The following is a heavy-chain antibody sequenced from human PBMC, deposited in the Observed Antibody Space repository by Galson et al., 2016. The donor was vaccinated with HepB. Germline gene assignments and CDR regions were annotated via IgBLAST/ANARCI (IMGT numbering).Heavy chain of an antibody. Sequence: SLRLSCAASGFTVSSNYMGWVRQAPGKGLEWVSLIYSGGRTNYSDSVKGRFIISSDDSKNTLFLEMTTLRAEDTAVYYCVSGLRPLMITSAFHIWGQGTMVSFSS. D-gene: IGHD3-16*01. CDR3: VSGLRPLMITSAFHI. CDR2: IYSGGRT. V-gene: IGHV3-66*01. J-gene: IGHJ3*02. CDR1: GFTVSSNY.